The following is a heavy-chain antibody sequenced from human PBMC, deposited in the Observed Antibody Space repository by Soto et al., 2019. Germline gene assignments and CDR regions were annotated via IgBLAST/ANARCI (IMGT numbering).Heavy chain of an antibody. CDR3: AKDTLGSSSSPFDS. J-gene: IGHJ4*02. V-gene: IGHV3-9*01. CDR2: INWNSGTK. D-gene: IGHD6-6*01. Sequence: GGSLRLSCAASGFTFDDYAMHWVRQAPGKGLEWVSGINWNSGTKAYADSVKGRFTISRDNAKNSLFLQMNSLRPEDTALYYCAKDTLGSSSSPFDSWGQGTLVTVSS. CDR1: GFTFDDYA.